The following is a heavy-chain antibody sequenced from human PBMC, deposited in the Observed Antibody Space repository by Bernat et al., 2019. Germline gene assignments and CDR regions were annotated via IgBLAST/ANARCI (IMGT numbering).Heavy chain of an antibody. Sequence: EVQLVESGGGLVQPGGSLRLSCAASGFTFSNYWMSWVRQAPGKGLEWVANIKQDGSEKYYVDSVKGRFTISRDNAKNSLYLQMNSLRAEDTAVYYCARDLRSSGWRTKGDYWGQGTLVTVSS. CDR2: IKQDGSEK. V-gene: IGHV3-7*03. J-gene: IGHJ4*02. CDR3: ARDLRSSGWRTKGDY. D-gene: IGHD6-19*01. CDR1: GFTFSNYW.